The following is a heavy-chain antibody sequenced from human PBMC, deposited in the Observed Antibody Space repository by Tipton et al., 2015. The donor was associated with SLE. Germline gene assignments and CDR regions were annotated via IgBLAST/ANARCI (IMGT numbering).Heavy chain of an antibody. J-gene: IGHJ4*02. CDR1: GYTFTSYG. Sequence: QLVQSGAEVKKPGASVKVSCKASGYTFTSYGISWVRQAPGQGLEWMGWISAYNVNINYAQKFLDRLTMTTDTSTSTAYMELRSLRSDDTAVYYCARDSGGSGYYPSPFDYWGQGTLVTVSS. V-gene: IGHV1-18*01. D-gene: IGHD3-22*01. CDR3: ARDSGGSGYYPSPFDY. CDR2: ISAYNVNI.